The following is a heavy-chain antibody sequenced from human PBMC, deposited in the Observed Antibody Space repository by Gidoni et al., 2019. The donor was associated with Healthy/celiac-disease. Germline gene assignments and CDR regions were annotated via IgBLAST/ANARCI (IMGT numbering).Heavy chain of an antibody. Sequence: QVQLVQSGAEVKKPGASVKVSCKASGYTFTSYAMHWVRQDTGQRLEWMGWINAGNGNTKYSQKFQGRVTITRDTSASTAYMELSSLRSEDTAVYYCARAQNSIYCSGGSCYPYYFDYWGQGTLVTVSS. CDR1: GYTFTSYA. D-gene: IGHD2-15*01. V-gene: IGHV1-3*01. CDR2: INAGNGNT. J-gene: IGHJ4*02. CDR3: ARAQNSIYCSGGSCYPYYFDY.